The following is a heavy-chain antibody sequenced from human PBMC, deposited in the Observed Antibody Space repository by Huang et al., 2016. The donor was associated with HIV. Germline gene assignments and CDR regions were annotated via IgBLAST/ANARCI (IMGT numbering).Heavy chain of an antibody. CDR1: GGTFSSYA. Sequence: QVQLVQSGAEVKKPGSSVKVSCKASGGTFSSYAISWVRQAPGQGLAWMGGIIPIFGTANYAQKFQGRVTITADETTSTAFMELSSLRSEDTAVYYCASHYYDSSGYFRGAFDIWGQGTMVTVSS. D-gene: IGHD3-22*01. CDR3: ASHYYDSSGYFRGAFDI. V-gene: IGHV1-69*13. J-gene: IGHJ3*02. CDR2: IIPIFGTA.